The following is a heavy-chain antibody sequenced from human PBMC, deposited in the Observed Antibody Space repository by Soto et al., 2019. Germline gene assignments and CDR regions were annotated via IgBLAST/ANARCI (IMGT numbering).Heavy chain of an antibody. J-gene: IGHJ4*01. CDR2: IKTDASEK. CDR3: ERDSGYGSGSSVNHYLEY. Sequence: EEQLVASGGGLVQPGGSLRLSCEASGFTLGSYWMSWVRQAPGKGLEWLATIKTDASEKKYVDSVKGRFTMSRDNAKNAMYLQMDSLRAEDTAVYYCERDSGYGSGSSVNHYLEYWGHGTLVTVSS. D-gene: IGHD3-10*01. V-gene: IGHV3-7*01. CDR1: GFTLGSYW.